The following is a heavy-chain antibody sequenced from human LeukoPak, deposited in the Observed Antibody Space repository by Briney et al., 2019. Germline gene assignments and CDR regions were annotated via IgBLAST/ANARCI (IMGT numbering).Heavy chain of an antibody. CDR3: ARGLGSGYYSNWFDP. CDR2: INHSGST. D-gene: IGHD3-22*01. CDR1: GGSISSSSYY. J-gene: IGHJ5*02. Sequence: SETLSLTCTVSGGSISSSSYYWGWIRQPPGKGLEWIGEINHSGSTNYNPSLKSRVTISVDTSKNQFSLKLSSVTAADTAVYYCARGLGSGYYSNWFDPWGQGTLVTVSS. V-gene: IGHV4-39*07.